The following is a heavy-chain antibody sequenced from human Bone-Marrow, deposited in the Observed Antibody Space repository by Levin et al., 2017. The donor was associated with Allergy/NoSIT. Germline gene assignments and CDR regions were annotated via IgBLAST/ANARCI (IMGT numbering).Heavy chain of an antibody. CDR2: ISRSSSTI. CDR1: GFTFSRYS. J-gene: IGHJ4*02. CDR3: ARPDCSGTSCYYFFDS. Sequence: PGGSLRLSCAASGFTFSRYSMNWVRQAPGRGLECVSYISRSSSTISYADSVKGRFTISRDNAKNSLYLQMNSLRDEDTAVYYCARPDCSGTSCYYFFDSWGQGTLVTVSS. V-gene: IGHV3-48*02. D-gene: IGHD2-2*01.